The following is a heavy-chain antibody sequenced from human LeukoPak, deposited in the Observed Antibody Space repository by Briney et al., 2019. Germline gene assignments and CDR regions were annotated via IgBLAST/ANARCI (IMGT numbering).Heavy chain of an antibody. D-gene: IGHD4-17*01. Sequence: GGSLRLSCAASGFTFSSYSVNWVRQAPGKGLEWVSSISSSSRHIYYADSVKGRFTIFRDDAKNSMFLQMDSLRVEDTAMYYCVRDFSTVTTAYLHHWGQGTLLTVSS. V-gene: IGHV3-21*04. CDR3: VRDFSTVTTAYLHH. J-gene: IGHJ1*01. CDR1: GFTFSSYS. CDR2: ISSSSRHI.